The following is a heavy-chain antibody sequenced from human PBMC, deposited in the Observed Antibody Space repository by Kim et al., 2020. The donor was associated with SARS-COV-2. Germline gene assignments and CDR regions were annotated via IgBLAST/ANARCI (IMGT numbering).Heavy chain of an antibody. V-gene: IGHV4-39*01. CDR2: IYYSGST. J-gene: IGHJ5*02. CDR3: ARQGENYYGSGSPNP. D-gene: IGHD3-10*01. CDR1: GGSISSSSYY. Sequence: SETLSLTCTVSGGSISSSSYYWGWIRQPPGKGLEWIGSIYYSGSTYYNPSLKSRVTISVDTSKNQFSLKLSSVTAADTAVYYCARQGENYYGSGSPNPWGQGTLVTVSS.